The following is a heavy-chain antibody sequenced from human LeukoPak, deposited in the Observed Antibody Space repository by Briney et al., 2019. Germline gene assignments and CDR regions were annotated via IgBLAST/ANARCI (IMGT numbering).Heavy chain of an antibody. Sequence: ASVKVSCKASGYTFTSYYMRWVRQAPGQGLEWMGIINPSGGSTSYAQKVQGRVSMTTDTSTTTAYMELRSLISDDTAVYDCARDYGDYDLDQWGQGTLVTVSS. V-gene: IGHV1-46*01. D-gene: IGHD4-17*01. CDR2: INPSGGST. CDR1: GYTFTSYY. CDR3: ARDYGDYDLDQ. J-gene: IGHJ4*02.